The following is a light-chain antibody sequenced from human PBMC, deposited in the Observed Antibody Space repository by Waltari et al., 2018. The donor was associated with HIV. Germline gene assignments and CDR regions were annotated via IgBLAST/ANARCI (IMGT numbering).Light chain of an antibody. Sequence: EIVLTQSPGTLSVSTGGSATLSCRASQSVASNYLAWYQQKLGQAPRLLVYGASSRATDIPARFSGSGSGTDFTLTISRLEPEDSAVYYCQQYGRSPYTFGQGTKLEIK. CDR2: GAS. CDR1: QSVASNY. V-gene: IGKV3-20*01. J-gene: IGKJ2*01. CDR3: QQYGRSPYT.